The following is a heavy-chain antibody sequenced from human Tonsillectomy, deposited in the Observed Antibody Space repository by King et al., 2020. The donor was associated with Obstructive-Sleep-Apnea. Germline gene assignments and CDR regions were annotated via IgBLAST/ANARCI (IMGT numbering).Heavy chain of an antibody. D-gene: IGHD2-2*01. CDR3: SKSPVVVVPAVSRPFRAFDI. CDR2: ISGSAGST. J-gene: IGHJ3*02. Sequence: VQLVESGGGLVQPGGSLRLSCATSGFTFNSHAMSWVRQAPGKGLEWVSGISGSAGSTYYADSVRGRFTISRDNSKKIMYLQMNSLRDEDTAFYYRSKSPVVVVPAVSRPFRAFDIWGQGTMVTVSS. CDR1: GFTFNSHA. V-gene: IGHV3-23*04.